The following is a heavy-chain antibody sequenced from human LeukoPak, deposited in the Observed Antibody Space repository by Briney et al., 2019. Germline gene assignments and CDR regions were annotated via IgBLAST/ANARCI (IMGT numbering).Heavy chain of an antibody. CDR3: ARVGYCSSTSCHRGAGMDV. V-gene: IGHV4-59*08. J-gene: IGHJ6*02. Sequence: SETLSLTCTVSGGSISSYYWSWIRQPPGKGLEWIGYIYYSGSTNYNPSLKSRVTISVDTSKNQFSLKLSSVTAADTAVYYCARVGYCSSTSCHRGAGMDVWGQGTTVTVSS. CDR1: GGSISSYY. CDR2: IYYSGST. D-gene: IGHD2-2*01.